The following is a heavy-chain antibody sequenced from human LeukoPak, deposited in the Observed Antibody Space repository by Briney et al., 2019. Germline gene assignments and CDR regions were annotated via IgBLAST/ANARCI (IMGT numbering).Heavy chain of an antibody. CDR3: ARESVVVVPAAIVHYYYMDV. V-gene: IGHV4-30-4*08. Sequence: PSETLSLXCTVSGGSISSGDYYWSWIRQPPGKGLEWIGYIYYSGSTYYNPSLKSRVTISVDTSKNQFSLKLSSVTAADTAVYYCARESVVVVPAAIVHYYYMDVWGKGTTVTVSS. CDR2: IYYSGST. D-gene: IGHD2-2*02. CDR1: GGSISSGDYY. J-gene: IGHJ6*03.